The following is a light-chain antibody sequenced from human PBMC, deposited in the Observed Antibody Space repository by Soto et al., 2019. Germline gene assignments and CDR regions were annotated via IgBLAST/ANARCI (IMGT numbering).Light chain of an antibody. CDR3: QQSYSTPFT. J-gene: IGKJ4*01. CDR2: AAS. Sequence: DIQMTQSPSSLSASVGDRVTITCRASQSISTYLNWYQHKPGKAPKLLIYAASSLQSGVPSRFSGSGSGTDFTLTISSLQPEDFATYYCQQSYSTPFTFGGGTQVEI. V-gene: IGKV1-39*01. CDR1: QSISTY.